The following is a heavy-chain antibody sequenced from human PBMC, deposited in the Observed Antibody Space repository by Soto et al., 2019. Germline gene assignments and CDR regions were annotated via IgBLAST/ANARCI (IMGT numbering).Heavy chain of an antibody. J-gene: IGHJ3*02. D-gene: IGHD4-4*01. CDR1: GYTFTSYY. CDR2: INPTSGGT. Sequence: QVQLVQSGAEVKKPGASVKVSCKASGYTFTSYYMNWVRQAPGQGLEWMGIINPTSGGTHYAQKFQGRVTMTRDTSTSTVYMELSSLRSEDTAVYYCARGMTTVTSDAFDIWGQGTMVTVSS. V-gene: IGHV1-46*01. CDR3: ARGMTTVTSDAFDI.